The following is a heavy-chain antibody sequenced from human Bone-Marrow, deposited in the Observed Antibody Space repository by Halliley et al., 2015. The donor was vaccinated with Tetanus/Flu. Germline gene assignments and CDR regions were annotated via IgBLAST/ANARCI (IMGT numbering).Heavy chain of an antibody. J-gene: IGHJ1*01. V-gene: IGHV3-23*01. CDR2: ISSSGAST. D-gene: IGHD6-13*01. CDR3: AKDLYSNSWSPPYPHH. CDR1: GFTFSSYA. Sequence: CAASGFTFSSYAMNWVRQAPGKGLTWVAAISSSGASTYYADSVKGRFTVPRDNPKNTLYLQINSLRAEDTAMYYCAKDLYSNSWSPPYPHHWGQGTLVSLSS.